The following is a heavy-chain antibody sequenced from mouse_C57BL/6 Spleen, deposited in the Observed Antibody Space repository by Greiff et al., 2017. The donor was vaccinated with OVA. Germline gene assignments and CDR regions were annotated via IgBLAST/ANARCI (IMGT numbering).Heavy chain of an antibody. D-gene: IGHD2-4*01. V-gene: IGHV3-6*01. CDR3: ASGDYDGGDY. Sequence: DVQLQESGPGLVKPSQSLSLTCSVTGYSITSGYYWNWIRQFPGNKLEWMGYISYDGSNNYNPSLKNRISITRDTSKNQFFLKLNSVTTEDTATYYCASGDYDGGDYWGQGTSVTVSS. CDR2: ISYDGSN. J-gene: IGHJ4*01. CDR1: GYSITSGYY.